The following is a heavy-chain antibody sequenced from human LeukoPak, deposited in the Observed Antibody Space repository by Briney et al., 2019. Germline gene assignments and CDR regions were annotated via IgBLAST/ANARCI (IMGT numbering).Heavy chain of an antibody. J-gene: IGHJ4*02. CDR2: IWYDGSRK. D-gene: IGHD3-22*01. V-gene: IGHV3-33*01. CDR3: ARDRGSGDYNGGYFDY. Sequence: GGSLRLSCAASGFTFSSYGMHWVRQAPGKGLEWVALIWYDGSRKYYADSVKGRFTISRDNSENTLYLEMNSLRAEDTAVYYCARDRGSGDYNGGYFDYWGQGTLVTVSS. CDR1: GFTFSSYG.